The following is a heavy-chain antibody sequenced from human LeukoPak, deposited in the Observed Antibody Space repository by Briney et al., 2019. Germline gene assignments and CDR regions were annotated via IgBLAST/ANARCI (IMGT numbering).Heavy chain of an antibody. CDR1: GGTFSSYA. V-gene: IGHV1-69*13. Sequence: SVKVSCKASGGTFSSYAISWVRQAPGQGLEWMGGIIPIFGTANYAQKFQGRVTITADESTSTAYMEPSSLRSEDTAVYYCARGAGSGATMDVWGTGPTVTVSS. J-gene: IGHJ6*03. D-gene: IGHD6-25*01. CDR2: IIPIFGTA. CDR3: ARGAGSGATMDV.